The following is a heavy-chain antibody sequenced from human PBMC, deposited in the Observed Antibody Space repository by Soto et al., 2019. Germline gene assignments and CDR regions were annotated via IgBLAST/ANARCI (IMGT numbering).Heavy chain of an antibody. J-gene: IGHJ4*02. CDR3: VRDFHVNMDWLRSEVDY. Sequence: QVQLVESGGGGVQPGRSLRLSCAASGFIFRNFGMHWIRQAPGKGLEWVADIQYNGSREYYADSVKGRFRISRDNSNSTLYLEMNSLSAEDTAVYYCVRDFHVNMDWLRSEVDYWCQGTLVTVSS. CDR1: GFIFRNFG. V-gene: IGHV3-33*01. CDR2: IQYNGSRE. D-gene: IGHD5-12*01.